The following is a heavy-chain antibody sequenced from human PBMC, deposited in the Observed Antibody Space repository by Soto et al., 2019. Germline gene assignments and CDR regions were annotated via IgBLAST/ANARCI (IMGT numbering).Heavy chain of an antibody. J-gene: IGHJ4*02. V-gene: IGHV1-69*13. Sequence: RASVKVSCKASGGTFSSYAISWVRQAPGQGLEWMGGIIPIFGTANYAQKFQGRVTITADESTSTAYMELSSLRSEDTAVYYCARDLDRYCSGGSCYSGHYWGQGTLVTVSS. CDR1: GGTFSSYA. CDR3: ARDLDRYCSGGSCYSGHY. CDR2: IIPIFGTA. D-gene: IGHD2-15*01.